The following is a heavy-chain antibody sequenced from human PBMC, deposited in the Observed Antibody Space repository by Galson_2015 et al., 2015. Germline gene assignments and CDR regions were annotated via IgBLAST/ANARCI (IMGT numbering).Heavy chain of an antibody. CDR3: AKVPRTGYSSSWYLYYFDY. D-gene: IGHD6-13*01. CDR2: ISYDGSNK. V-gene: IGHV3-30*04. CDR1: GFTFSSYA. Sequence: SLRLSCAASGFTFSSYAMHWVRQAPGKGLEWVAVISYDGSNKYYADSVKGRFTISRDNSKNTLYLQMNSLRAEDTAVYYCAKVPRTGYSSSWYLYYFDYWGQGTLVTVSS. J-gene: IGHJ4*02.